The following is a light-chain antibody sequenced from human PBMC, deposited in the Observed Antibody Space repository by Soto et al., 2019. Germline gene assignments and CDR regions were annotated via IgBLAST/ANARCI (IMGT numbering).Light chain of an antibody. Sequence: EIVLTQSPATLSLSPGERATLSCRASQSVGSYLAWYQQKPGQAPRLLIYDTSNRATGIPDRFSGSGSGTDFTLTIRSLEPEDFAVYYCQRRSNWPHSITFGQGTRLEIK. J-gene: IGKJ5*01. CDR3: QRRSNWPHSIT. V-gene: IGKV3-11*01. CDR1: QSVGSY. CDR2: DTS.